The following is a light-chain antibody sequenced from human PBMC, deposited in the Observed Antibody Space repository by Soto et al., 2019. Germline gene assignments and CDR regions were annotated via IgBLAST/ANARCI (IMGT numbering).Light chain of an antibody. CDR3: QQRGNWPPT. CDR2: DTS. CDR1: QNINNY. V-gene: IGKV3-11*01. Sequence: EIVLTQSPATLSLSPGERATLSCRASQNINNYLVWYQFKPGQAPRLLIYDTSNRAPGIPARFSGSGSGTDFTLAISSLEPDDFAIYYCQQRGNWPPTFGQGTKVEVK. J-gene: IGKJ1*01.